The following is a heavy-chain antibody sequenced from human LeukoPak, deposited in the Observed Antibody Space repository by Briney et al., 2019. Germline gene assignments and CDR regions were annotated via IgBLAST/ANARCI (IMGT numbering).Heavy chain of an antibody. V-gene: IGHV3-48*03. J-gene: IGHJ4*02. Sequence: PGGSLRLSCAASGFTFSTYSMNWVRQAPGKRLEWVSYISSTGTIYYADSVKGRFTISRDNAKNSLYLQMNSLRAEDTAIYYCARRFDSWGQGTLVTVSS. CDR2: ISSTGTI. CDR3: ARRFDS. CDR1: GFTFSTYS.